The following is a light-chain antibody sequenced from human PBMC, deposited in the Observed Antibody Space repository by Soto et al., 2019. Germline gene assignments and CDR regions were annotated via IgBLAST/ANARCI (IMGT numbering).Light chain of an antibody. V-gene: IGKV1D-16*01. CDR1: RGTDDR. Sequence: DIQMTQSPSSLSASVGDRVTITCRAGRGTDDRLAWYQQKPVIAPISLIYFASNVQDLVPARFSGSGSGTEFTLTLSNLQPEDFATYYCQQYYSHPLTFCQGTRLEI. J-gene: IGKJ5*01. CDR3: QQYYSHPLT. CDR2: FAS.